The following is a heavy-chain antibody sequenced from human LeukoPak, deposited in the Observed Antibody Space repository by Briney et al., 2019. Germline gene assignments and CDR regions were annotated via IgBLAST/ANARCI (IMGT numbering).Heavy chain of an antibody. Sequence: RASVTVSCKASGYTFTSYYMHWVRQAPGQGLEWMGIINPSGGSTSYAQKFQGRVTMTRDMPTSTVYMELSSLRSEDTAVYYCARTYYYDSSNYPFDYWGQGTLVTVSS. CDR3: ARTYYYDSSNYPFDY. CDR2: INPSGGST. D-gene: IGHD3-22*01. V-gene: IGHV1-46*01. J-gene: IGHJ4*02. CDR1: GYTFTSYY.